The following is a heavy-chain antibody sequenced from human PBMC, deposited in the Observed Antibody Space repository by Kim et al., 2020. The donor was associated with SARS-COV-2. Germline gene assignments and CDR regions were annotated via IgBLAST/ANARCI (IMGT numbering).Heavy chain of an antibody. CDR1: GFTFSSYE. V-gene: IGHV3-48*03. CDR3: ARDRAVAGTNQLFDY. CDR2: ISSSGSTI. Sequence: GGSLRLSCAASGFTFSSYEMNWVRQAPGKGLEWVSYISSSGSTIYYADSVKGRFTISRDNAKNSLYLQMNSLRAEDTAVYYCARDRAVAGTNQLFDYWGQGTLVTVSS. J-gene: IGHJ4*02. D-gene: IGHD6-19*01.